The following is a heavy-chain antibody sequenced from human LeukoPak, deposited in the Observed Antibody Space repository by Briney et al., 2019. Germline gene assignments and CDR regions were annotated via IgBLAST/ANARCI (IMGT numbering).Heavy chain of an antibody. V-gene: IGHV1-3*01. J-gene: IGHJ5*02. CDR2: INAGNGNT. CDR3: ARGGYYDSSGLGWFDP. CDR1: GYTFTSYA. D-gene: IGHD3-22*01. Sequence: ASVKVSCKAPGYTFTSYAMHWVRQAPGQRLEWMGWINAGNGNTKYSQKFQGRVTITRDTSASTAYMELSSLRSEDTAVYYCARGGYYDSSGLGWFDPWGQGTLVTVSS.